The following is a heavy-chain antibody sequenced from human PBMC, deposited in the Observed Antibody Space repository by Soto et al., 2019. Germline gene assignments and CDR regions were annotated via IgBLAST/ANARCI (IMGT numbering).Heavy chain of an antibody. V-gene: IGHV1-69*02. J-gene: IGHJ6*03. D-gene: IGHD1-20*01. CDR3: ARNNRLEGRDYYYYMDV. Sequence: QVQLVQSGAEVKKPGSSVKVSCKASGGTFSSYTISWVRQAPGQGLEWMGRIIPILGIANYAQKFQGRVTITADKSTSTAYMELSSLRSEDTAVYYGARNNRLEGRDYYYYMDVWGKGTTVTVSS. CDR1: GGTFSSYT. CDR2: IIPILGIA.